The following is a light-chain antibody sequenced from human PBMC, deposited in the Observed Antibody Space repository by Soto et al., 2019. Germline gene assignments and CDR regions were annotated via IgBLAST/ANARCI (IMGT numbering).Light chain of an antibody. Sequence: QSALTQPASVSGSPGQSITISCTGTTSDVGGYGYVSWYQQHPGKAPKLLIYEVSNRPSGISNRFSGSKSDNTASLTISGLQAEYEADYYCSSFTTSSTRVFGTGTKVTVL. CDR3: SSFTTSSTRV. J-gene: IGLJ1*01. CDR2: EVS. V-gene: IGLV2-14*01. CDR1: TSDVGGYGY.